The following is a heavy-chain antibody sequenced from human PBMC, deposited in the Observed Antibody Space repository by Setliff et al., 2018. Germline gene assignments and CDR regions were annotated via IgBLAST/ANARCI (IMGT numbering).Heavy chain of an antibody. D-gene: IGHD6-19*01. Sequence: SETLSLTCTVSGGSISSYYWSWIRQPAGKGLEWIGRIYTSGSTNYNPSLKSRVTMSVDTSKNQFSLKLNSVTAADMAVYYCAREQWLDPPGYYYMDVWAKGTTGTVS. CDR1: GGSISSYY. V-gene: IGHV4-4*07. CDR3: AREQWLDPPGYYYMDV. J-gene: IGHJ6*03. CDR2: IYTSGST.